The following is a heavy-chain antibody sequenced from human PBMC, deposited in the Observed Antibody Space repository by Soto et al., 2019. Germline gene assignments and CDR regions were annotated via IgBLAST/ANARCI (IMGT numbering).Heavy chain of an antibody. J-gene: IGHJ6*02. D-gene: IGHD3-16*01. CDR2: IYYSGST. CDR3: ARDMGDPNSWPREYYYYGMDV. CDR1: GGSISSYY. V-gene: IGHV4-59*01. Sequence: PSETLSLTCTVSGGSISSYYWSWIRQPPGKGLEWIGYIYYSGSTNYNPSLKSRVTISVDTSKNQFSLKLSSVTAADTAVYYCARDMGDPNSWPREYYYYGMDVWGQGTTVTVSS.